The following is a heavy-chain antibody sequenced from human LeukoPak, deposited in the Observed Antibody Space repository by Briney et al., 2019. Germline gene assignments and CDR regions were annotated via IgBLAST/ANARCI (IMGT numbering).Heavy chain of an antibody. Sequence: GGSLRLSCAASGFTFSSYGMHWVRQAPGKGLEWVAVISYDGSNKYYADSVKGRFTISRDNSKNTLYLQMNSLRAEDTAVYYCAKIAAAGISYFDYWGQGTLVTVSS. CDR2: ISYDGSNK. D-gene: IGHD6-13*01. CDR1: GFTFSSYG. V-gene: IGHV3-30*18. J-gene: IGHJ4*02. CDR3: AKIAAAGISYFDY.